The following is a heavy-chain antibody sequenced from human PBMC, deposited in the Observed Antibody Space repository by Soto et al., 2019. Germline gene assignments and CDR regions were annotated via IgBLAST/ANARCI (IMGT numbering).Heavy chain of an antibody. CDR2: IFHRGSN. J-gene: IGHJ4*02. Sequence: VQPQEAGPGPVKPSETLSLNLACSCGSISSYKWLGWVRQAPGKGLEWIGEIFHRGSNNYNPSLKSRVTISVDKSKNQFSLKLNSVTAADKAVYYCARASDTSGYAHYWGQGTLVTVSS. D-gene: IGHD3-22*01. CDR3: ARASDTSGYAHY. V-gene: IGHV4-4*02. CDR1: CGSISSYKW.